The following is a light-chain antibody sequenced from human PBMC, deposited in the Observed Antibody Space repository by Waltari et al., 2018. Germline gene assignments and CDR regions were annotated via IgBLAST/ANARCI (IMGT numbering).Light chain of an antibody. J-gene: IGLJ1*01. CDR1: SSDVGGHNY. V-gene: IGLV2-14*03. Sequence: QSALTQPASVSGSPGQSITISCTGTSSDVGGHNYVSWYQQHPGKAPKLIIYDVTDRPSGGSNRFSGSKFGNTASLTLSGLQAEDEADYYCSSYTSSGTPYVFGTGTRVTVL. CDR3: SSYTSSGTPYV. CDR2: DVT.